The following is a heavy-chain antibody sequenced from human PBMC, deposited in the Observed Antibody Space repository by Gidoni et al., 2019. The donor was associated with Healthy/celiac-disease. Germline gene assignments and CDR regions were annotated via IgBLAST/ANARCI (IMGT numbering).Heavy chain of an antibody. CDR3: AHRQPHAWGSSWYGVY. D-gene: IGHD6-13*01. CDR1: GFSPSTSGVG. V-gene: IGHV2-5*02. J-gene: IGHJ4*02. CDR2: IYWDDDK. Sequence: QINLKESGPTLVKPTPTHTLTCTFSGFSPSTSGVGVGWVRQPPGTAREWLALIYWDDDKRYSPSLKNTLTISKDTSKNQVVLTMTNMDPVDTATYYCAHRQPHAWGSSWYGVYWGQGTLVTVSS.